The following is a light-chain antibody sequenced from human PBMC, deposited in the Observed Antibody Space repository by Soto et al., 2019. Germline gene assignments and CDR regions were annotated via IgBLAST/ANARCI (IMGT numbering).Light chain of an antibody. CDR1: QVISSY. J-gene: IGKJ5*01. CDR2: DES. Sequence: SQSPCFLSASLGNRVTITCPASQVISSYLGWYQQKPGKAPNVLSYDESNLQTGVPSRFSGRRSGTDFIVTISSLQPDDSGTYYCQQYDDLPINFGQGTRLEI. CDR3: QQYDDLPIN. V-gene: IGKV1-33*01.